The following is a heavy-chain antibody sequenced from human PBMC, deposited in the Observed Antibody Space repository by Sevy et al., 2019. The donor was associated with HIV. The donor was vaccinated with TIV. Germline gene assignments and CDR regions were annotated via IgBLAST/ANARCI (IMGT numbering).Heavy chain of an antibody. V-gene: IGHV1-2*02. CDR3: ARGIAAGGTDWYFDL. Sequence: ASVKVSCKASGYTFTDFYIHWVRQAPGQGLEWMGGINPKTGGTNNEQKFQDRVTISSDTSITTHFIEMTRLRSDDTAVYYCARGIAAGGTDWYFDLWGRGTLVTVSS. CDR2: INPKTGGT. D-gene: IGHD6-13*01. J-gene: IGHJ2*01. CDR1: GYTFTDFY.